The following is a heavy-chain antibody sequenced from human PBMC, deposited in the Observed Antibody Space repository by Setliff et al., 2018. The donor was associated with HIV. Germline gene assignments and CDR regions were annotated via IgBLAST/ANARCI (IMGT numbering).Heavy chain of an antibody. CDR1: GYTFTSYG. V-gene: IGHV1-18*01. Sequence: ASVKVSCKASGYTFTSYGFSWVRQAPGQGLEWVGWISANNGKTKYAQKVEGRVTLTTDASTNTAYMELRNLRSDDTAMYYCAREILSSSAIDYWGQGTLVTVTS. CDR2: ISANNGKT. J-gene: IGHJ4*02. D-gene: IGHD6-6*01. CDR3: AREILSSSAIDY.